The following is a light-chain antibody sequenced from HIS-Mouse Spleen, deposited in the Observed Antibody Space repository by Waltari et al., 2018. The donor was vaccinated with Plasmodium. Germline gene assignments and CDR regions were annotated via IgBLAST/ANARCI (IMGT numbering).Light chain of an antibody. Sequence: QSALTQPPSASGSPGQSVTISCTGPSSDVCGYNYAPWYQQHPGKAPKLMIYEVSKRPSGVPDRFSGSKSGNTASLTVSGLQAEDEADYYCSSYAGSNNLVFGGGTKLTVL. CDR2: EVS. CDR1: SSDVCGYNY. V-gene: IGLV2-8*01. J-gene: IGLJ2*01. CDR3: SSYAGSNNLV.